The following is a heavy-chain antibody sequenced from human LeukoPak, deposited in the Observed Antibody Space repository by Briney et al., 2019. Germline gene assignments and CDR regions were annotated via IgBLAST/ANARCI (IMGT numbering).Heavy chain of an antibody. Sequence: GGSLRLSCAASGFTFSTYWMSWVRQAPGKGLEWVANIKEDGSEKYYVDSVKGRFTISRDNAKNSLYLQMNSLRAEDTAVYYCARRGGILNGYYDYWGHGTLVTVSS. CDR1: GFTFSTYW. CDR3: ARRGGILNGYYDY. D-gene: IGHD3-9*01. CDR2: IKEDGSEK. J-gene: IGHJ4*01. V-gene: IGHV3-7*03.